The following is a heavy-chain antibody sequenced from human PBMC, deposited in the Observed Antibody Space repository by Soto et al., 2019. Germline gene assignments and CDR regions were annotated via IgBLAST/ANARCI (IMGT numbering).Heavy chain of an antibody. CDR3: AKGRGQNWTFDY. D-gene: IGHD1-1*01. V-gene: IGHV3-23*01. Sequence: EVQLLESGGGSVQPGGSLRLSCAASGFTFSSYAMHWVRRPPGKGLEWVSSISGSGGTAYYADSVKGRCSISRDSLVNTLYLQMNSLRAEDTAVYYCAKGRGQNWTFDYWGQGTLVTVSP. CDR1: GFTFSSYA. CDR2: ISGSGGTA. J-gene: IGHJ4*02.